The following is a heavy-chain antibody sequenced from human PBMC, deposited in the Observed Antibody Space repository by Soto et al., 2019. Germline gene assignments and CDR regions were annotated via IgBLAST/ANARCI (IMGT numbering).Heavy chain of an antibody. V-gene: IGHV4-59*08. D-gene: IGHD3-3*01. CDR1: GGSISNYY. CDR3: TRGHYDFWSGYFATIDV. Sequence: PSETLSLTCTVSGGSISNYYWSWIRQPPGKGLEWIGYIHYSGNTKYNPSLKNRVTISADTSKNQFSLKLSSVTAADTAVYYCTRGHYDFWSGYFATIDVWGQGTLVTVSS. CDR2: IHYSGNT. J-gene: IGHJ4*02.